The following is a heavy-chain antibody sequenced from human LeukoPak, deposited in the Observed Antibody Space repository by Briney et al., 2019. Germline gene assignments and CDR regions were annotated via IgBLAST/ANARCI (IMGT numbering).Heavy chain of an antibody. V-gene: IGHV1-69*06. Sequence: GSSVKVSCKASGGTFSSYAISWVRQAPGQGLEWMGGIIPIFGTANYAQKFQGRVTITADKSTSTAYMELSSLRSEDTAVYYCARATKEFTIFGVVPSAFDIWGQGTMVTVSS. CDR1: GGTFSSYA. CDR3: ARATKEFTIFGVVPSAFDI. CDR2: IIPIFGTA. J-gene: IGHJ3*02. D-gene: IGHD3-3*01.